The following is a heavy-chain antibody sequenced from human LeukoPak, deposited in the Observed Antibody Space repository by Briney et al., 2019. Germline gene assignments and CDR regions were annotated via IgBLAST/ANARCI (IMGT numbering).Heavy chain of an antibody. CDR1: GGSISGTSYY. Sequence: SETLSLTCTVSGGSISGTSYYWGWIRQPPGKGLEWIGSLSYSGSTYCNPSLKSRVTISVDTSKTHLSLRLSSVTAADTAVYYCALDLYGSGSYSYWGQGTLVTVSS. D-gene: IGHD3-10*01. CDR2: LSYSGST. V-gene: IGHV4-39*07. CDR3: ALDLYGSGSYSY. J-gene: IGHJ4*02.